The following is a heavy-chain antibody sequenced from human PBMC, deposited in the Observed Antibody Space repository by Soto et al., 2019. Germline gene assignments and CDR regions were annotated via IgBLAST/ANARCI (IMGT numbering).Heavy chain of an antibody. D-gene: IGHD2-2*03. CDR3: SRLPSRHWIDY. CDR1: GGSFSGYY. V-gene: IGHV4-34*01. CDR2: INHSGST. Sequence: SETLSLTCAVYGGSFSGYYWSWIRQPPGKGLEWIGEINHSGSTNYNPSLKSRVTISVDTSKNQFSLNLRSVTAADTAVYFCSRLPSRHWIDYSGQGTLVTVS. J-gene: IGHJ4*02.